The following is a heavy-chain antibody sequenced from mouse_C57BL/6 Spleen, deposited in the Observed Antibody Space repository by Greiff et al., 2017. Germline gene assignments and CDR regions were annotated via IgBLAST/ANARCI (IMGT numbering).Heavy chain of an antibody. D-gene: IGHD1-1*01. Sequence: VQLQQSGPELVKPGASVKISCKASGYSFTGYYMHWVKQSHGTILDWIGYIYPYNGVSSSNQKFKGKATLTVDKSSSTADMELRSLTSDDSAVYYCASYGSSYWYFEVWGTGTTVTVSS. CDR3: ASYGSSYWYFEV. CDR2: IYPYNGVS. CDR1: GYSFTGYY. V-gene: IGHV1-31*01. J-gene: IGHJ1*03.